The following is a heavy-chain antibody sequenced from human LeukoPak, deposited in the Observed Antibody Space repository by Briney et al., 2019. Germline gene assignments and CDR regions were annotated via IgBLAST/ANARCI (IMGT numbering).Heavy chain of an antibody. CDR3: ARELVSSGTGYSDL. Sequence: GGSLRLSCEASGFTFGNFGMTWVRQAPGKGLQWVSGITGSSTWTYYAASVKGRFTVSRDNSQNTLHLQMNSLRADDTAVYYCARELVSSGTGYSDLWGRGTLVTVSS. J-gene: IGHJ2*01. CDR1: GFTFGNFG. D-gene: IGHD3-10*01. V-gene: IGHV3-23*01. CDR2: ITGSSTWT.